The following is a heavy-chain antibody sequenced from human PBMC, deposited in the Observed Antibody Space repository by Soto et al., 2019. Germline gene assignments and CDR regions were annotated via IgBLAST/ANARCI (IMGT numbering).Heavy chain of an antibody. V-gene: IGHV3-33*01. J-gene: IGHJ5*02. Sequence: GGSLRLSCAASGFTFSSYGMHWVRQAPGKGLEWVAVIWYDGSNKYYADSVKGRFTISRDNSKNTLYLQMNSLRAEDTAVYYCAREMVGSSWFQYNWFDPWGQGTLVTVSS. D-gene: IGHD6-13*01. CDR1: GFTFSSYG. CDR2: IWYDGSNK. CDR3: AREMVGSSWFQYNWFDP.